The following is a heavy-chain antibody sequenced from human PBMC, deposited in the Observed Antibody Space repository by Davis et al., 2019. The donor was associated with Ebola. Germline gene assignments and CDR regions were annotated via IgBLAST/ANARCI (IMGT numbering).Heavy chain of an antibody. Sequence: GESLKISCAASGFTFSSYWMSWVRQAPGKGLEWVANIKQDGSEKYYVDSVKGRFTISRDNAKNSLYLQMNSLRAEDTAVYYCARARLWFGDISWFDPWGQGTLVTVSS. V-gene: IGHV3-7*01. CDR3: ARARLWFGDISWFDP. CDR1: GFTFSSYW. CDR2: IKQDGSEK. J-gene: IGHJ5*02. D-gene: IGHD3-10*01.